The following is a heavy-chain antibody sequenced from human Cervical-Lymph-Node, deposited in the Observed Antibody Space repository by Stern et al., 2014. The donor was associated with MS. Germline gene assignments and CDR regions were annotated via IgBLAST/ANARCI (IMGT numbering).Heavy chain of an antibody. CDR3: ARVEESRWYSFDS. Sequence: QVQLQQSGPGLVKSSETLSLTCTVSGGSVSSGSYSWSWIRQPPGKGLEWIGYISYFGITTYNPSLKSRVTISLDTSKNQFSLRLSSVTAADTAVFYCARVEESRWYSFDSWGQGTLVTVSS. CDR1: GGSVSSGSYS. J-gene: IGHJ4*02. V-gene: IGHV4-61*01. CDR2: ISYFGIT. D-gene: IGHD6-13*01.